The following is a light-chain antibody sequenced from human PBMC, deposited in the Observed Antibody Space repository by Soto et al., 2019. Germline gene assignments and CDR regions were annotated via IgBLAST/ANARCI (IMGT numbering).Light chain of an antibody. CDR1: QSVRNN. Sequence: ETRMTQSPATLSVSPGERVTLSCRASQSVRNNVAWYQQRPGQAPWLLIYDASFRATGFSARFSGSGSGTEFTLTISGLQSEDFAVYYCQQYNNWPRTFGQGTKLEI. CDR2: DAS. V-gene: IGKV3-15*01. J-gene: IGKJ2*01. CDR3: QQYNNWPRT.